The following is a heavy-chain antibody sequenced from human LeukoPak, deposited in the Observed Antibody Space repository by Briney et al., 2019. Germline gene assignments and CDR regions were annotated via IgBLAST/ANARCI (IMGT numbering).Heavy chain of an antibody. J-gene: IGHJ4*02. V-gene: IGHV3-9*01. CDR2: ISWNSGSI. Sequence: GRSLRLSCAASGFTFDDYAMHWVRQAPGKGLEWVSGISWNSGSIGYADSVKGRFTISRDNAKNSLYLQMNSLRAEDTAVYYCASRYYDSSGYYSGIDYWGQGTLVTVSS. CDR3: ASRYYDSSGYYSGIDY. CDR1: GFTFDDYA. D-gene: IGHD3-22*01.